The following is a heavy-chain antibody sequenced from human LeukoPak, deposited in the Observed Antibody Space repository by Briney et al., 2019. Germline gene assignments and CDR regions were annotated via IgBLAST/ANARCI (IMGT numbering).Heavy chain of an antibody. CDR1: GGSISNYY. CDR3: AADGSYLPELGYFDF. CDR2: LHSSGST. Sequence: SETLSLTCTVSGGSISNYYWSWIRQPAGKGLEWIGRLHSSGSTNYNPSLKSRVTMSVDTSNNQFSLKLSSVTATDTAVYYCAADGSYLPELGYFDFWGQGTLVTVSS. J-gene: IGHJ4*02. V-gene: IGHV4-4*07. D-gene: IGHD1-14*01.